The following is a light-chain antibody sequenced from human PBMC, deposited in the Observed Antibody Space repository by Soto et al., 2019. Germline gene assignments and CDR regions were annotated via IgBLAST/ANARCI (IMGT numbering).Light chain of an antibody. Sequence: DIQMTQSPSPLSGSVGDRVTITCRASQTISSWLAWYQQKPGKAPKLLIYKASTLKSVVPSGFSGSGSGTEFTLTISSLQPDDFATHYCQHYNSYSEAFGQATKVDIK. CDR3: QHYNSYSEA. V-gene: IGKV1-5*03. J-gene: IGKJ1*01. CDR2: KAS. CDR1: QTISSW.